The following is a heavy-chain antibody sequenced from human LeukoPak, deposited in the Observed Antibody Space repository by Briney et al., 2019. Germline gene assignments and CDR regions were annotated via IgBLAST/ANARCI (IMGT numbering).Heavy chain of an antibody. V-gene: IGHV4-39*01. D-gene: IGHD2-2*03. CDR1: GDYISNSRFS. CDR3: ARLDPRGGDDY. J-gene: IGHJ4*02. Sequence: SETLSLTCTVSGDYISNSRFSWGWIRQPPGKGLEWFGNIYYTGTTYSNPSLKSRVTISVDTSKNQFSLKLSSVTAAGTAVYYCARLDPRGGDDYWGQGTLVTVSS. CDR2: IYYTGTT.